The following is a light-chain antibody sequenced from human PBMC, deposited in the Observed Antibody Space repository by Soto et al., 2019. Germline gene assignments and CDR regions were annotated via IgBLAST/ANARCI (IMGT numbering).Light chain of an antibody. V-gene: IGKV3-11*01. CDR2: DAS. CDR3: PQRSNWPPLT. CDR1: QSVSGD. J-gene: IGKJ4*01. Sequence: EIVLTQSPATLSLSPGERATLSCRASQSVSGDLAWYQQKPGQAPRLLIYDASNRATGIPARFSGSGSGTDFTLTTSSLEPEDFAVYYCPQRSNWPPLTFGGGTKVEIK.